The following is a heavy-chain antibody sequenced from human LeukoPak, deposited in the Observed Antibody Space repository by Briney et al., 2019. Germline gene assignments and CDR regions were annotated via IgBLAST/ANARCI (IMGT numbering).Heavy chain of an antibody. CDR1: GGSFSGYY. V-gene: IGHV4-34*01. CDR3: ARDAVDCSSTSCYDYYYYGMDV. CDR2: INHSGST. J-gene: IGHJ6*02. D-gene: IGHD2-2*01. Sequence: KSSETLSLTCAVYGGSFSGYYWSWIRQPPGEGLEWIGEINHSGSTNYNPSLKSRVTISVDTSKNQFSLKLSSVTAADTAVYYCARDAVDCSSTSCYDYYYYGMDVWGQGTTVTVSS.